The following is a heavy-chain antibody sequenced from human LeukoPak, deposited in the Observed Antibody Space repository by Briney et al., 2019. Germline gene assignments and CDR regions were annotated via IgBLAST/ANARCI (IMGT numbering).Heavy chain of an antibody. CDR3: GRLAHNAWYAIDY. CDR2: ILPDGSQK. Sequence: GGSLRLSCVASDFTFSFYWMTWVRQAPGKGLEWVANILPDGSQKYYVDSVKGRFTISRDNPKNSLYLQINSLRAEDTAVYYCGRLAHNAWYAIDYWGQGTLVTVSS. CDR1: DFTFSFYW. D-gene: IGHD6-13*01. V-gene: IGHV3-7*01. J-gene: IGHJ4*02.